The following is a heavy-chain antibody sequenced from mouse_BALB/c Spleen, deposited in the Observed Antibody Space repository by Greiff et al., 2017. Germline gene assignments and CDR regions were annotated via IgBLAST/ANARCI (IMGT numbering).Heavy chain of an antibody. V-gene: IGHV3-2*02. CDR2: ISYSGST. J-gene: IGHJ3*01. CDR3: ASQANWAWFAY. CDR1: GYSITSDYA. Sequence: VQLKQSGPGLVKPSQSLSLTCTVTGYSITSDYAWYWIRQFPGNQLEWMGYISYSGSTSYNPSLKSRISITRDTSKNQFFLQLNSVTTEDTATYYCASQANWAWFAYWGQGTLVTVSA. D-gene: IGHD4-1*01.